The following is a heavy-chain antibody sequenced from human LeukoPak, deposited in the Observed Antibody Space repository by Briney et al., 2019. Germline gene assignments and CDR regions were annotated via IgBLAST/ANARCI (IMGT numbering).Heavy chain of an antibody. D-gene: IGHD6-13*01. CDR2: INHSGST. Sequence: SETLSLTCAVYGGSFSGYYWSWIRQPPGEGLEWVGEINHSGSTNYNPSLKSGVTISVDTSKNQFSLKLSSVTAADTAVYYWAKKIRSSTGGFDYWGQGTLVTASS. V-gene: IGHV4-34*01. CDR3: AKKIRSSTGGFDY. CDR1: GGSFSGYY. J-gene: IGHJ4*02.